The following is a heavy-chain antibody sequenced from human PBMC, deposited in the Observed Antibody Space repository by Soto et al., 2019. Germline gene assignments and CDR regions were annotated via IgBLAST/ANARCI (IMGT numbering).Heavy chain of an antibody. CDR2: ISGSGGTT. D-gene: IGHD6-25*01. CDR1: GFVFSDYA. Sequence: GGSLRLSCAASGFVFSDYAMSWVRQAPGKGLEWVTTISGSGGTTHYADSVKGRSTISRDNPKNTLFLQMHSLRGEDAAVYYCAKERALTADAVNSWGQGTLVTVSS. V-gene: IGHV3-23*01. J-gene: IGHJ4*02. CDR3: AKERALTADAVNS.